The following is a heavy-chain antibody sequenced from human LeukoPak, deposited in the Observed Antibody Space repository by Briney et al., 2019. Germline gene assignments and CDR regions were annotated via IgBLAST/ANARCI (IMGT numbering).Heavy chain of an antibody. V-gene: IGHV3-53*01. Sequence: PGGSLRLSCAASGFTVSSNYMSWVRQAPGKGLEWVSVIYSGGSTYYADSVKGRFTISRDNSKNTLYLQMNSLRAEDTAVYYCAKTPFTMVRGVRDYWGQGTLVTVSS. CDR2: IYSGGST. CDR1: GFTVSSNY. D-gene: IGHD3-10*01. J-gene: IGHJ4*02. CDR3: AKTPFTMVRGVRDY.